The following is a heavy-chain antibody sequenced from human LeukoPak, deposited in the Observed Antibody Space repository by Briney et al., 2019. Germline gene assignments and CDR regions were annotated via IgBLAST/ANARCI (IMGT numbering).Heavy chain of an antibody. V-gene: IGHV3-53*01. CDR3: ARRAGAYSHPYDY. CDR1: GFTVSSNS. Sequence: GGSLRVSCTVSGFTVSSNSMSWVRQAPGKGLEWVSFIYSDNTHYSDSVKGRFTISRDNSKNTLYLQMNSLRAEDTAVYYCARRAGAYSHPYDYWGQGTLATVSS. CDR2: IYSDNT. D-gene: IGHD4/OR15-4a*01. J-gene: IGHJ4*02.